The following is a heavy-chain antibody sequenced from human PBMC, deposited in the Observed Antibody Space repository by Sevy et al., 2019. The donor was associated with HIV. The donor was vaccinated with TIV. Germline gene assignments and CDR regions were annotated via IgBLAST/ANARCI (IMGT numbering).Heavy chain of an antibody. V-gene: IGHV3-21*01. Sequence: GGSLRLSCAASGFTFSSYSMNWVRQAPGKGLEWVSSISSSSSYIYYADSVKGRFTISRDNAKNSLYLQMNSLRAEDTAVYYCAGGAYESGKYWSSTSCGYGMDVWGQGTTVTVSS. CDR1: GFTFSSYS. J-gene: IGHJ6*02. D-gene: IGHD2-2*01. CDR3: AGGAYESGKYWSSTSCGYGMDV. CDR2: ISSSSSYI.